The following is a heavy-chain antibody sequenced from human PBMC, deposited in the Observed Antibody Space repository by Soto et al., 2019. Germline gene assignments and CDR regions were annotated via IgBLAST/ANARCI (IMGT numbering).Heavy chain of an antibody. J-gene: IGHJ6*02. CDR2: IYYSGST. Sequence: SETLSLTCTVSGGSISSYYWSWIRQPSGNGLEWIGYIYYSGSTNYNPSLKSRVDISVDTSKNQFSLKLSSVTDADTAVSYCARVGVSFYSSTTRAGYYYGMDVRGQGTTVTVSS. CDR3: ARVGVSFYSSTTRAGYYYGMDV. D-gene: IGHD6-13*01. V-gene: IGHV4-59*01. CDR1: GGSISSYY.